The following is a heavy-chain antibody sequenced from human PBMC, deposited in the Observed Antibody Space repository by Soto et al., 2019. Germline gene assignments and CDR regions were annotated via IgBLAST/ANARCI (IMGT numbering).Heavy chain of an antibody. CDR2: ISGSGSTI. CDR3: TRDGVCIWLAGRTFIGMDV. CDR1: GFSLSGYE. Sequence: EEILVESGGGLVQPGVSLRLSCAASGFSLSGYEMNWVRQAPGRGLEWVAYISGSGSTIYYPESVKGRFPISRDNGSTLLSLQMMSLRGEETAVYYCTRDGVCIWLAGRTFIGMDVWGQGATVSVSS. J-gene: IGHJ6*02. D-gene: IGHD6-19*01. V-gene: IGHV3-48*03.